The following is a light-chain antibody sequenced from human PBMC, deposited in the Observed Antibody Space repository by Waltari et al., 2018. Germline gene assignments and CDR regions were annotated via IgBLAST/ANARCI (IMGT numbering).Light chain of an antibody. CDR3: CSYAGAYRV. V-gene: IGLV2-11*01. J-gene: IGLJ1*01. CDR1: KSDVGGYNY. CDR2: DVN. Sequence: QSALTQPRSVSGSPGQSVTISCTGTKSDVGGYNYVSWYQHHPGKAPKFIIYDVNKRPSVVPDRFSGAKSGNTASLTISGLQADDEADYFCCSYAGAYRVFGTGTKVTVL.